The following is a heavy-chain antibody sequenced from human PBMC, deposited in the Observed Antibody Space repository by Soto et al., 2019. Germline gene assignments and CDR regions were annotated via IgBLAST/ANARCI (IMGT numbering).Heavy chain of an antibody. V-gene: IGHV3-11*05. Sequence: QVQLVESGGGLVTPGGSLRLSCAASGFTFSDYYMSWIRQAPGKGLEWVSYISSSSSYTNYADSVKGRFTISRDNAKNSLYLQMHSLRAEDTAVYYCARDLSSSWFYYGMDVWGQGTTVTVSS. D-gene: IGHD6-13*01. J-gene: IGHJ6*02. CDR1: GFTFSDYY. CDR2: ISSSSSYT. CDR3: ARDLSSSWFYYGMDV.